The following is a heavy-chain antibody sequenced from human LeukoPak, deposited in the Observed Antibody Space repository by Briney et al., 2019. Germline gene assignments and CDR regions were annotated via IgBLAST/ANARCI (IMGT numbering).Heavy chain of an antibody. CDR1: GFTFSSYA. V-gene: IGHV3-30-3*01. D-gene: IGHD6-13*01. CDR3: ALLRSSIAAAGFEY. Sequence: GRSLRLSCAASGFTFSSYAMHWVRQAPGKGLEWVAVISYDGSNKYYADSVKGRLTISRDNSKNTLYLQMNSLRAEDTGVYYCALLRSSIAAAGFEYWGQGTLVTVSS. CDR2: ISYDGSNK. J-gene: IGHJ4*02.